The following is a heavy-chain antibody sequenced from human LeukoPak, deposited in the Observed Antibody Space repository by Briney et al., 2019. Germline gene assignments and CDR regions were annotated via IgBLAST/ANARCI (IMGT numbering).Heavy chain of an antibody. Sequence: KAGGSLRLSCAASGFTFSSYSMNWVRQAPGKGLEWVSSISSSSSYIYYADSVKGRFTISRDNAENSLYLQMNSLRAEDTAVYYCARDYYDSSGYLVFDYWGQGTLVTVSS. D-gene: IGHD3-22*01. J-gene: IGHJ4*02. CDR3: ARDYYDSSGYLVFDY. V-gene: IGHV3-21*01. CDR1: GFTFSSYS. CDR2: ISSSSSYI.